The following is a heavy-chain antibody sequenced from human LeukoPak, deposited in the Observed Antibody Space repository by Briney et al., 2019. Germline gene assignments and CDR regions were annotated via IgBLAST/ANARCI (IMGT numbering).Heavy chain of an antibody. CDR3: ARGAFD. CDR2: IYKDGNT. CDR1: GFTVSDNY. V-gene: IGHV3-53*01. D-gene: IGHD3-3*02. Sequence: PGGSLRLSCAASGFTVSDNYMNWVRQAPGKGLEWVLVIYKDGNTYYADSVKGRFASSRDNSKNTVYLQMNSLRAEDTAVYYCARGAFDWGQGTLVTVSS. J-gene: IGHJ4*02.